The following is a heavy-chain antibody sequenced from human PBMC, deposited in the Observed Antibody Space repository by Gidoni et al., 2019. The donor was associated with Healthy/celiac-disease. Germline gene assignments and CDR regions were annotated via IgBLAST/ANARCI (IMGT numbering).Heavy chain of an antibody. J-gene: IGHJ1*01. CDR3: ARDQIHCSSTSCYAEYFQH. CDR1: GFTVSSHY. CDR2: IYSGGST. D-gene: IGHD2-2*01. V-gene: IGHV3-66*01. Sequence: EVQLVESGGGLVQPGGSLRLSCAAAGFTVSSHYMSWVRQAPGKGLEWVSVIYSGGSTYYADSVKGRFTISRDNSKNTLYLQMNSLRAEDTAVYYCARDQIHCSSTSCYAEYFQHWGQGTLVTVSS.